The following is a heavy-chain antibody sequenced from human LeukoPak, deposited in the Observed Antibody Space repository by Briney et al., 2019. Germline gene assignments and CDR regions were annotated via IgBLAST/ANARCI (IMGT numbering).Heavy chain of an antibody. Sequence: GGSLRLSCAASGFTFSSYSMNWVRQAPGKGLEWVSSISSSSSYIYYADSVKGRFTISRDNAKNSLYLQMNSLRAEDTAVYYCARPGDSGAFDIWGQGTMVTVSS. CDR2: ISSSSSYI. CDR1: GFTFSSYS. J-gene: IGHJ3*02. CDR3: ARPGDSGAFDI. V-gene: IGHV3-21*01. D-gene: IGHD5-18*01.